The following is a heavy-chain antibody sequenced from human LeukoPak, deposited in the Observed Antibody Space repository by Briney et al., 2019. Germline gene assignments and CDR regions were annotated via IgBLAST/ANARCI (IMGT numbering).Heavy chain of an antibody. V-gene: IGHV4-59*02. D-gene: IGHD3-22*01. J-gene: IGHJ3*02. Sequence: PSETLSLTCTISGGSVSDYYWSWIRQSPGKGLEWIGYIYHTGSTSYSPSLKSRVTISADTSQNQFSLKLSSVTAADTAVYYCARDSYYYDSSGYYYTGAFDIWGQGTMVTVSS. CDR1: GGSVSDYY. CDR2: IYHTGST. CDR3: ARDSYYYDSSGYYYTGAFDI.